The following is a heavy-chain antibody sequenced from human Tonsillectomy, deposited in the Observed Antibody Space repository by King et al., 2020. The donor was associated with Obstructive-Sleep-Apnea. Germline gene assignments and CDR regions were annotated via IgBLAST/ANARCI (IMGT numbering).Heavy chain of an antibody. V-gene: IGHV3-48*04. CDR3: ARGWTWLGNAAKFAF. CDR1: GFTFSSYN. CDR2: IGSSGTTI. Sequence: VQLVESGGAVVQPGGSLRLSCAASGFTFSSYNMHWVRQAPGKGLEWVSYIGSSGTTIYYADSVKGRFTISRDNAKNSLYLQMNSLRAEDTAVYYCARGWTWLGNAAKFAFWGQGTLVTVSS. D-gene: IGHD3-10*01. J-gene: IGHJ4*02.